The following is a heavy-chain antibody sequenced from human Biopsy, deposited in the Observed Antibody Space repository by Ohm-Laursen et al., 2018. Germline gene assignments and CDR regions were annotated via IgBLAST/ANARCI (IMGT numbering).Heavy chain of an antibody. CDR1: GGTFSNYG. CDR2: NIPILGTG. Sequence: VKISCKAPGGTFSNYGVNWVRQAPGQGLEWLGGNIPILGTGNYAQKFQDRATVAADTSTSTATMELRSLRSDDTAVYYCATKLTGYFHHWGQGTLVIVSS. CDR3: ATKLTGYFHH. J-gene: IGHJ1*01. D-gene: IGHD3-9*01. V-gene: IGHV1-69*13.